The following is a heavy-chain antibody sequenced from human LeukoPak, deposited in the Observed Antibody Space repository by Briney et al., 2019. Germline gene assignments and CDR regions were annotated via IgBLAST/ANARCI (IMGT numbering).Heavy chain of an antibody. D-gene: IGHD3-10*02. J-gene: IGHJ4*02. CDR1: GFTFSSYA. CDR3: ARYVRGFDY. Sequence: GGSLSLSCAASGFTFSSYAMHWVRQAPGKGLEWVAVISYDGSNKYYADSVKGRFTISRDNSKNTLYLQMNSLRAEDTAVYYCARYVRGFDYWGQGTLVTVSS. CDR2: ISYDGSNK. V-gene: IGHV3-30-3*01.